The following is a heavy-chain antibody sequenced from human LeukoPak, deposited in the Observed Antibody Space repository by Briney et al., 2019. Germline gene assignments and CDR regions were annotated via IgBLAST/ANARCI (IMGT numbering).Heavy chain of an antibody. CDR3: ARDGGVCSGGSCYFEAFDI. CDR2: ISSSSSYT. CDR1: GFTFSDYY. V-gene: IGHV3-11*06. Sequence: PGGSLRLSCAASGFTFSDYYMNWIRQAPGKGLEWVSYISSSSSYTNYADSVKGRFTISRDNAKNSLYLLMNSLRAEDTAVYYCARDGGVCSGGSCYFEAFDIWGQGTMVTVSS. D-gene: IGHD2-15*01. J-gene: IGHJ3*02.